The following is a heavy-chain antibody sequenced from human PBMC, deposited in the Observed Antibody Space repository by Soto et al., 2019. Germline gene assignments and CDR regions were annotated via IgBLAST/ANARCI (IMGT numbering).Heavy chain of an antibody. CDR2: IRSKANSYAT. CDR1: GFTFSGSA. V-gene: IGHV3-73*02. CDR3: TRRCGGDCYLEDAFDI. D-gene: IGHD2-21*02. J-gene: IGHJ3*02. Sequence: EVQLVESGGGLVQPGGSLKLSCAASGFTFSGSAMHWVRQASGKGLEWVGRIRSKANSYATAYAASVKGRFTISRDDSKTTAYLQMNRLKTEETAVYYCTRRCGGDCYLEDAFDIWGQGTMVTVSS.